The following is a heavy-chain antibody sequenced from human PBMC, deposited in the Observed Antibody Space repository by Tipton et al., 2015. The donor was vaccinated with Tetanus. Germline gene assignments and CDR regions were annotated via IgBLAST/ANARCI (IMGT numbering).Heavy chain of an antibody. CDR2: ISYDGSNK. Sequence: SLRLSCAASGFTFSSYGMHWVRQAPGKGLEWVAVISYDGSNKYYADSVKGRFTISRDNSKNTLYLQMNSLRAEDTAVYYCAKLHYGGNPGVFDYWGQGTLVTVSS. CDR1: GFTFSSYG. V-gene: IGHV3-30*18. D-gene: IGHD4-23*01. J-gene: IGHJ4*02. CDR3: AKLHYGGNPGVFDY.